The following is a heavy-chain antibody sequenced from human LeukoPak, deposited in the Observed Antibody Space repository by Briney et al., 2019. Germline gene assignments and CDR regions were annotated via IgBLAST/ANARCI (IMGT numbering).Heavy chain of an antibody. Sequence: ASVKVSCKASGYTFTSYGISWVRQAPGQGLEWMGWISAYNGNTNYAQKLQGRVTMTTDTSTSTAYMELRSLRSDDTAVYYCARDSVDIVATNQMSDYWGQGTLVTVSS. J-gene: IGHJ4*02. CDR2: ISAYNGNT. V-gene: IGHV1-18*01. CDR3: ARDSVDIVATNQMSDY. D-gene: IGHD5-12*01. CDR1: GYTFTSYG.